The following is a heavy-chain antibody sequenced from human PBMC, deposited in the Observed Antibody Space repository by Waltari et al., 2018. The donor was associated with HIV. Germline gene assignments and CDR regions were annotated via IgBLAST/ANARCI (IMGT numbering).Heavy chain of an antibody. CDR2: IIPILGIA. V-gene: IGHV1-69*02. CDR3: ARGSGDYGGHHYYYGMDV. D-gene: IGHD4-17*01. CDR1: GGTFSSNT. Sequence: QVQLVQSGAEVKKPGSSVKVSCKASGGTFSSNTISWVRTAPGQGLEWMGRIIPILGIANYAQKFQGRVTITADKSTSTAYMELSSLRSEDTAVYYCARGSGDYGGHHYYYGMDVWGQGTTVTVSS. J-gene: IGHJ6*02.